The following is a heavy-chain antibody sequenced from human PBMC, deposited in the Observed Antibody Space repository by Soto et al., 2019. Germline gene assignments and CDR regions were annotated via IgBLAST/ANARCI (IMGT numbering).Heavy chain of an antibody. J-gene: IGHJ5*02. CDR1: GFIFSDSA. D-gene: IGHD4-17*01. CDR3: SRTDYGDYSQIGRFDP. CDR2: IRGKLHSHAT. V-gene: IGHV3-73*02. Sequence: EVQLVESGGGLVQPGRSLRLSCAASGFIFSDSAIHWVRQASGKGLEWVGRIRGKLHSHATSYAASLRGRFTISRDDSHNTAYLQMDNLRTEDSAVYYCSRTDYGDYSQIGRFDPWGQGTLGTVSS.